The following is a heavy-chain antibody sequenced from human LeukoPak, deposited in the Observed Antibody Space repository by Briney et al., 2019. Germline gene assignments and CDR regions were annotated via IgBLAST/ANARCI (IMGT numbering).Heavy chain of an antibody. CDR3: XXXXXXXAXXI. CDR2: IRSKANSYAX. CDR1: XA. Sequence: XAMXWVRQASGXXXXWVGRIRSKANSYAXAYAASVKGRFTISXXDSXNTAYLQMNRLKTEDTAVYXXXXXXXXXAXXIWXQGTXXXVSS. J-gene: IGHJ3*02. V-gene: IGHV3-73*01.